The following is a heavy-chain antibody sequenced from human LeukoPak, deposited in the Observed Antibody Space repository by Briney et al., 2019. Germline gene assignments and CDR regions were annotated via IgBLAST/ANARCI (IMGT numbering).Heavy chain of an antibody. V-gene: IGHV1-18*01. Sequence: ASVKVSCKASGYTFTSYGISWVRQAPGQGLEWMGWISAYNGNTNYAQKLQGRVTMTTDTSTSTAHMELRSLRSDDTAVYYCARVRGGYHNSSYYMDVWGKGTTVTISS. CDR2: ISAYNGNT. J-gene: IGHJ6*03. CDR1: GYTFTSYG. D-gene: IGHD3-22*01. CDR3: ARVRGGYHNSSYYMDV.